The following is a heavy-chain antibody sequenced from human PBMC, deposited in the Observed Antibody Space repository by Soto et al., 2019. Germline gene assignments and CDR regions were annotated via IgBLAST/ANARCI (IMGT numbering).Heavy chain of an antibody. Sequence: SETLSLTCTVSGGSISSYYWSWIRQPPGKGLEWIGYIYYSGSTNYNPSLKSRVTISVDTSKNQFSLKLSSVTAADTAVYYCARGHRSYYYDSSGYWTGFAYWGQGTLVTVSS. CDR1: GGSISSYY. V-gene: IGHV4-59*01. D-gene: IGHD3-22*01. CDR2: IYYSGST. CDR3: ARGHRSYYYDSSGYWTGFAY. J-gene: IGHJ4*02.